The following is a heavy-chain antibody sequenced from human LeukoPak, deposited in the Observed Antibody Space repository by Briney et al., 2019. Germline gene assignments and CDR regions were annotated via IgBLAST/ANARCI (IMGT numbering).Heavy chain of an antibody. D-gene: IGHD4-17*01. CDR1: GVSFSGYY. V-gene: IGHV4-34*01. J-gene: IGHJ4*02. Sequence: KASETLSLTCAVYGVSFSGYYWSWIRQPPGKGLEWIGEINHSGSTNYNPSLKSRVTISVDTSKNQFSLKLSSVTAADTAVYYCARVYGDYLDYWGQGTLVTVSS. CDR3: ARVYGDYLDY. CDR2: INHSGST.